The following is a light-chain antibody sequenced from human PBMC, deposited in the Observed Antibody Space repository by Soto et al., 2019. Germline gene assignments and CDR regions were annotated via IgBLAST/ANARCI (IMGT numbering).Light chain of an antibody. CDR3: QQYGSSPWT. Sequence: ETVXTXSPGXXXXXXGEXXTLSCRASQTIRSNYLAWYRQTPGQAPRLLIYGASNRATGIADRFSGSGSGTDFTLIISRLEPEDFALYYCQQYGSSPWTFGQGTKVEIK. V-gene: IGKV3-20*01. CDR2: GAS. J-gene: IGKJ1*01. CDR1: QTIRSNY.